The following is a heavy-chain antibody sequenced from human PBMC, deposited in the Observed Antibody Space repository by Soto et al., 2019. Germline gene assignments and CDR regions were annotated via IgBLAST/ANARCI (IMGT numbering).Heavy chain of an antibody. V-gene: IGHV3-23*01. CDR3: AKDQGFLEWIPKGGLDV. J-gene: IGHJ6*02. D-gene: IGHD3-3*01. CDR2: LSSTGGST. Sequence: EVQLLESGGGLAQPGGSLRLSCEVSGFTFRKYVMTWVRQAPGKGLEWVSSLSSTGGSTYYADSVKGRFTVSRDNSKNTLFLQMNSLRAEDTAIYYCAKDQGFLEWIPKGGLDVWGQGTTVAVSS. CDR1: GFTFRKYV.